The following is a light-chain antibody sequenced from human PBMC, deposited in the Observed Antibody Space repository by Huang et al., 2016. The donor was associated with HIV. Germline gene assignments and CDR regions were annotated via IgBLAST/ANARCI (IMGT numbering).Light chain of an antibody. J-gene: IGKJ5*01. Sequence: DIVMTQTPLSLSVTPGQSASISCKSSQSLLHSDGTTYLYWYLQKPGQAPQLLIYEVSNRVSGVPDRFSGSGSGTNFTLKISRVEAEDVGVYYCMQSIQLPITFGQGTRLEIK. CDR2: EVS. V-gene: IGKV2D-29*01. CDR1: QSLLHSDGTTY. CDR3: MQSIQLPIT.